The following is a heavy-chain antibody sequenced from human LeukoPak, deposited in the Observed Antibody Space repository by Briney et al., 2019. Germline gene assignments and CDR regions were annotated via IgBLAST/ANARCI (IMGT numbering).Heavy chain of an antibody. CDR2: ISWNSGYI. D-gene: IGHD6-19*01. V-gene: IGHV3-9*01. CDR3: AKVRGTYSSGYFFDY. Sequence: PGGSLRLSGAASGFTFDNYAMHWVRQAPGKGLEWLSNISWNSGYIGYADSVKGRFTISRDNAKKSLDLQMNSLRAEDTAFYYCAKVRGTYSSGYFFDYWGQGTLVTVSS. CDR1: GFTFDNYA. J-gene: IGHJ4*02.